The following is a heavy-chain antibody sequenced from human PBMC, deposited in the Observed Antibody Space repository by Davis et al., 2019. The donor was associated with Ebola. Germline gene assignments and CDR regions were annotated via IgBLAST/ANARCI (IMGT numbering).Heavy chain of an antibody. CDR3: AKGGSGWPSDYSYGMGV. CDR1: GFTFINYW. CDR2: ANSDGSTT. D-gene: IGHD6-19*01. J-gene: IGHJ6*04. Sequence: HTGGSLRLSCAASGFTFINYWMHWVRQAPGKGLEWVSRANSDGSTTGYGDSVKGRFTISRDNSKNTLYLQMNSLRVEDTAVYYCAKGGSGWPSDYSYGMGVWGKGTTVTVSS. V-gene: IGHV3-74*01.